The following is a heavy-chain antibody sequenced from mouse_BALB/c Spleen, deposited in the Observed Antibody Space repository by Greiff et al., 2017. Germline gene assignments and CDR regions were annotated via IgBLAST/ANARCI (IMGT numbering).Heavy chain of an antibody. D-gene: IGHD2-14*01. J-gene: IGHJ2*01. V-gene: IGHV5-9-3*01. Sequence: EVHLVESGGGLVKPGGSLKLSCAASGFTFSSYAMSWVRQTPEKRLEWVATISSGGSYTYYPDSVKGRFTISRDKAKNTLYLQMSSLRSEDTAMYYCARKDYRYYFDYWGQGTTLTVSS. CDR3: ARKDYRYYFDY. CDR1: GFTFSSYA. CDR2: ISSGGSYT.